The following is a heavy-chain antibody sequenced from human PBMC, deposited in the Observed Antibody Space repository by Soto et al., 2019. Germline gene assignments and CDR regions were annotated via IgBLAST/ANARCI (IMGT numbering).Heavy chain of an antibody. D-gene: IGHD5-12*01. J-gene: IGHJ6*02. Sequence: SETLSRTCAVSGGSISSSNWWSWVRQPPGKGLEWIGEIYHSGSTNYNPSLKSRVTISVDKSKNQFSLKLSSVTAADTAVYYCARVYSGYDFGSDYYYYGMDVWGQGTTVHVS. CDR3: ARVYSGYDFGSDYYYYGMDV. V-gene: IGHV4-4*02. CDR2: IYHSGST. CDR1: GGSISSSNW.